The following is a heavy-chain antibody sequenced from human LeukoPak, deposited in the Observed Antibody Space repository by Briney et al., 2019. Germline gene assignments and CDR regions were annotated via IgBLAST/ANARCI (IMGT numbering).Heavy chain of an antibody. D-gene: IGHD2-15*01. J-gene: IGHJ5*02. CDR2: ISSSSRTI. Sequence: PGGSLRLSCAASGFTFSSYSMNWVRQAPEKGLEWVSYISSSSRTIYYADSVKGRFTISRDNAKNSLYLQMNSLRAEDTAVYYCARDFCSGGSCYGYNWFDPWGQGTLVTVSS. CDR3: ARDFCSGGSCYGYNWFDP. CDR1: GFTFSSYS. V-gene: IGHV3-48*01.